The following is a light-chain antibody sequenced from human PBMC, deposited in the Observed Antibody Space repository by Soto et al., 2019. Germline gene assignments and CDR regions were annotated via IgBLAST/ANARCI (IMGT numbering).Light chain of an antibody. CDR1: SSNIGNNY. V-gene: IGLV1-51*01. J-gene: IGLJ2*01. CDR2: DNN. Sequence: QSVLTQPPSVSAAPGQKVTISCSGSSSNIGNNYVSWYRQFPGTAPKVLVYDNNKRPSGIPDRFSGSKSGTSATLGITGLQTGDEADYYCQTWDSSLSAVLFGGGTKLTVL. CDR3: QTWDSSLSAVL.